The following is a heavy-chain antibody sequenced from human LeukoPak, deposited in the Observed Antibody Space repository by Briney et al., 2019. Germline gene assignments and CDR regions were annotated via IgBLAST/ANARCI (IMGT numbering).Heavy chain of an antibody. CDR3: ARQVGYSYANYGMDV. D-gene: IGHD5-18*01. Sequence: PSETLSLTCTVSGYSISSGYYWGWIRQPPGKGLEWIGSIYHSGSTYYNPSLKSRVTISVDTSKNQFSLKLSSVTAADTAVYYCARQVGYSYANYGMDVWGQGTKVTVSS. CDR2: IYHSGST. CDR1: GYSISSGYY. V-gene: IGHV4-38-2*02. J-gene: IGHJ6*02.